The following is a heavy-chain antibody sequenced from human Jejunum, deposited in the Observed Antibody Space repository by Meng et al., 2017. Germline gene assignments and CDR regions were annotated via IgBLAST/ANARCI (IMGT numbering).Heavy chain of an antibody. CDR1: GFTFSSYE. Sequence: GESLKISCAASGFTFSSYEMNWVRQAPGKGLEWVSYISSSGGTIYNADSVKGRFTISRDNAKNSLYLQMNSLRAEDTAVYYCARRRTMVRGTAGAMDVWGQGTTVTVSS. J-gene: IGHJ6*02. V-gene: IGHV3-48*03. CDR3: ARRRTMVRGTAGAMDV. D-gene: IGHD3-10*01. CDR2: ISSSGGTI.